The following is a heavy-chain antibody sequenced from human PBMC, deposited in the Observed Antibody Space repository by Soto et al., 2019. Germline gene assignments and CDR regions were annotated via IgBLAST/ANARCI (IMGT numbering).Heavy chain of an antibody. CDR3: ASTPRMYYYDSSGYYLV. Sequence: PSETLSLTCTVSGGSISSGGYYWSWIRQHPGKGLEWIGYIYYSGSTYYNPSLKSRVTISVDTSKNQFSLKLSSVTAADTAVYYCASTPRMYYYDSSGYYLVWGQGTLVTVSS. V-gene: IGHV4-31*03. D-gene: IGHD3-22*01. CDR1: GGSISSGGYY. CDR2: IYYSGST. J-gene: IGHJ4*02.